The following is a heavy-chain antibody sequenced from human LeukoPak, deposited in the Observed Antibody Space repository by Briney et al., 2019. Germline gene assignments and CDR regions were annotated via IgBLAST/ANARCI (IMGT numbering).Heavy chain of an antibody. D-gene: IGHD2-2*02. Sequence: SSETLSLTCAVYGGSFSGYYWSWIRQPPGKGLEWIGEINHSESTNYNPSLKSRVTISVDTSKNQFSLKLSSVTAADTAVYYCARVGYCSSTSCNKNVRNYYYYYMDVWGKGTTVTVSS. CDR2: INHSEST. J-gene: IGHJ6*03. V-gene: IGHV4-34*01. CDR3: ARVGYCSSTSCNKNVRNYYYYYMDV. CDR1: GGSFSGYY.